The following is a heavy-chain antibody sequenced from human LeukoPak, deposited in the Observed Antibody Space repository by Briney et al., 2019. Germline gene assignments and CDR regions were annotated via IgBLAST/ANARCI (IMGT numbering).Heavy chain of an antibody. V-gene: IGHV3-23*01. CDR2: ISGSGGST. D-gene: IGHD3-3*01. Sequence: GGSLRLSCAASGFTFSSYAMSWVRQAPGKGLEWVSAISGSGGSTYYADSVKGRFTISRDNSKNTLYLQMNSLRAEDTAVYYCAQMVSWSGRSDAFDIWGQGTMVTVSS. J-gene: IGHJ3*02. CDR3: AQMVSWSGRSDAFDI. CDR1: GFTFSSYA.